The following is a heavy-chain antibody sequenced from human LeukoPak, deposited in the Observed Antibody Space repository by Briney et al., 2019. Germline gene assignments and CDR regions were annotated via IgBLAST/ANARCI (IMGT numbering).Heavy chain of an antibody. V-gene: IGHV1-69*04. J-gene: IGHJ3*02. CDR3: ARGRVFYDSSGYFPVAFGI. CDR2: IIPILGIA. Sequence: SVKVSCKASGGTFSSYAISWVRQAPGQGLEWMGRIIPILGIANYAQKFQGRVTITADKSTSTAYMELSSLRSEDTAVYYCARGRVFYDSSGYFPVAFGIWGQGTMVTVSS. D-gene: IGHD3-22*01. CDR1: GGTFSSYA.